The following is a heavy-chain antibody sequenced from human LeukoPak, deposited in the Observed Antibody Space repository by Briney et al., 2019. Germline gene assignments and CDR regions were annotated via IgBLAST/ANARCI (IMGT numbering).Heavy chain of an antibody. V-gene: IGHV1-69*05. Sequence: SVKVSCKASGGTFSSYAISWVRQAPGQGLEWTGGIIPIFGTANYAQKFQGRVTITTDESTSTAYMELSSLRSEDTAVYYCARTYYYDSSGYYWGTYYFDYWGQGTLVTVSS. CDR3: ARTYYYDSSGYYWGTYYFDY. J-gene: IGHJ4*02. CDR1: GGTFSSYA. D-gene: IGHD3-22*01. CDR2: IIPIFGTA.